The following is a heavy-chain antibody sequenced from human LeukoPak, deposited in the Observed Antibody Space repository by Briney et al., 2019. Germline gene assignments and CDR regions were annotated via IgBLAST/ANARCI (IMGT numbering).Heavy chain of an antibody. D-gene: IGHD2-21*02. J-gene: IGHJ4*02. CDR3: AYSFCGGDCYSLDY. CDR1: GFTFSSYW. V-gene: IGHV3-53*01. CDR2: IFSGGST. Sequence: GGSLRLSCAASGFTFSSYWMSWVRQAPGKGLEWVSVIFSGGSTYYADSVKGRFTIARDNFKNTLYLQMNSLRAEDTAVYYCAYSFCGGDCYSLDYWGQGTLVTVSS.